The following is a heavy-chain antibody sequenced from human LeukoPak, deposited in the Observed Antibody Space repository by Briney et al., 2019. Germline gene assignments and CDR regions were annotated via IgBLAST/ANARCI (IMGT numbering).Heavy chain of an antibody. CDR1: GGTFSSYA. Sequence: GASVKVSCKASGGTFSSYAISWVRQAPGQGLEWMGGIIPIFGTANYAQKFQGRVTITTDESTSTAYMELSSLRSEDTAMYYCARAAPSGSYSFDYWGQGTLVTVSS. D-gene: IGHD3-10*01. CDR3: ARAAPSGSYSFDY. J-gene: IGHJ4*02. V-gene: IGHV1-69*05. CDR2: IIPIFGTA.